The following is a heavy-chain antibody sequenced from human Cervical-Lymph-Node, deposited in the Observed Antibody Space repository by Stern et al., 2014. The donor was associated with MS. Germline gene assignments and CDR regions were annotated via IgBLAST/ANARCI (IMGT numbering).Heavy chain of an antibody. CDR3: AKPPLVDIVATDAFDI. J-gene: IGHJ3*02. Sequence: EVHLVESGGGLVQPGGSLRLSCAASGFTFSSYAMSWVRQAPGKGLEWVSAISGSGGSTYYADSVKGRFTISRDNSKNTLYLQMNSLRAEDTAVYYCAKPPLVDIVATDAFDIWGQGTMVTVSS. D-gene: IGHD5-12*01. CDR1: GFTFSSYA. CDR2: ISGSGGST. V-gene: IGHV3-23*04.